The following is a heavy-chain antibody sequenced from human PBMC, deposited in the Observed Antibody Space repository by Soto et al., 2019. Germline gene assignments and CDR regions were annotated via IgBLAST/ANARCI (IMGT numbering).Heavy chain of an antibody. V-gene: IGHV3-7*01. Sequence: EVQLVESGGGLVQPGGSLRLSCAASGFSFSSHWMSWVRQAPGRGLEWVANIRQDGGEEHYLDYVKGRFTLSRDNAKNSLYLQMNGLRVDDTAVYYCAKSEGYSFDIRGQGTMVTVSS. CDR1: GFSFSSHW. CDR2: IRQDGGEE. CDR3: AKSEGYSFDI. D-gene: IGHD1-1*01. J-gene: IGHJ3*02.